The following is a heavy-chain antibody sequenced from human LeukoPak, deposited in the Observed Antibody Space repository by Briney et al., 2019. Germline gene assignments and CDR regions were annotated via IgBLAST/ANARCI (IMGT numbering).Heavy chain of an antibody. J-gene: IGHJ4*02. CDR1: GFTFDDYG. Sequence: PGGSLRLSCAASGFTFDDYGMSWVRQAPGKGLEWVSGINWNGGSTGYADSVKGRFTISRDNAKNSLYLQMNSLRAEDTALYYCARDCALFDILICIDYWGQGTLVTVSS. CDR2: INWNGGST. D-gene: IGHD3-9*01. V-gene: IGHV3-20*04. CDR3: ARDCALFDILICIDY.